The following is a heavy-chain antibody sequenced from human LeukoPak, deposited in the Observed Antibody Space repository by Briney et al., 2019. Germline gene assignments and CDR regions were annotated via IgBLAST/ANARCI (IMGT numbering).Heavy chain of an antibody. CDR1: GGSISSSSYY. CDR2: IYYSGST. CDR3: ARDGDGSGSHHH. J-gene: IGHJ5*02. D-gene: IGHD3-10*01. Sequence: SETLSLTCTVSGGSISSSSYYWGWIRQPPGKGLEWIGSIYYSGSTYYNPSLKSRVTISVDTSKNQFSLKLSSVTAADTAVYYCARDGDGSGSHHHWGQGTLVTVSS. V-gene: IGHV4-39*07.